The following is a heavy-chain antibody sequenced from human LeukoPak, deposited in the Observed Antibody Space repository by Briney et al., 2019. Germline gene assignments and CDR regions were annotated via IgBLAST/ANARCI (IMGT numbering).Heavy chain of an antibody. D-gene: IGHD1/OR15-1a*01. CDR1: GFILSNHW. CDR3: ARNNDMDV. J-gene: IGHJ6*02. Sequence: PGGSLRLSCAASGFILSNHWMTWVRQAPRKGPEWVANMNKDGSEKYYVDSVKGRFTISRDTAKNSLYLQMNNLRAEDTALYYCARNNDMDVWGQGTTLIVSS. CDR2: MNKDGSEK. V-gene: IGHV3-7*03.